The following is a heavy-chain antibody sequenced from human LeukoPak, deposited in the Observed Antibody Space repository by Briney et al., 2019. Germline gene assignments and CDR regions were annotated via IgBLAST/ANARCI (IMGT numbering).Heavy chain of an antibody. Sequence: SVKVSCKASGGTFSSYAISWVRQAPGQGLEWMGRIIPILGIANYAQKFQGRVTITADKSTSTAYTELSSLRSEDTAVYYCAGDGGSGSYFNWGQGTLVTVSS. J-gene: IGHJ4*02. CDR3: AGDGGSGSYFN. CDR2: IIPILGIA. D-gene: IGHD3-10*01. CDR1: GGTFSSYA. V-gene: IGHV1-69*04.